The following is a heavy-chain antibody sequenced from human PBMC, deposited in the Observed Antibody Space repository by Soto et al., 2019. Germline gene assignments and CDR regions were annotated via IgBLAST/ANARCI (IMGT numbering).Heavy chain of an antibody. V-gene: IGHV3-48*01. CDR3: ERARGIAARPIDY. D-gene: IGHD6-6*01. Sequence: EVQLVESGGGLVQPGGSLRLSCAASGFTFSSYSMNWVRQAPEKGLEWVSYISSSSSTIYYADSVKGRFTISRDNAQNSQYLQMNSLRAEDTAVYYCERARGIAARPIDYWGQGNLVTVSS. CDR2: ISSSSSTI. CDR1: GFTFSSYS. J-gene: IGHJ4*02.